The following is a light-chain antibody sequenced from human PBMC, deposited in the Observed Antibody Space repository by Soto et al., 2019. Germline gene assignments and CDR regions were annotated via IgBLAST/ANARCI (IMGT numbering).Light chain of an antibody. J-gene: IGLJ3*02. V-gene: IGLV8-61*01. CDR1: SGSVSTSYY. Sequence: QAVVTQEPSFSVSPGGTVTLTCGLSSGSVSTSYYPSWYQQTPGQAPRTLIYSTNTRSSGVPDRFSGSILGNKAALTITGAQADDESDYYCVLYMGSGIRVFGGGTKLNVL. CDR2: STN. CDR3: VLYMGSGIRV.